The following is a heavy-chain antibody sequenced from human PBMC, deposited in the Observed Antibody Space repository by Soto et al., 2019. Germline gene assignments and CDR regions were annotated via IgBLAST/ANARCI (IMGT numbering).Heavy chain of an antibody. CDR1: GYSFTSYA. V-gene: IGHV1-3*01. CDR2: INAGNGNT. CDR3: ASVSGYYYWDD. D-gene: IGHD3-22*01. J-gene: IGHJ4*02. Sequence: QVQLVQSGAEVKKPGASVKVSCKASGYSFTSYAMHWVRQAPGQRLEWMGWINAGNGNTKYSQKFQVRVTITRDTSASTAYRGLSSLRSEDTAVYYCASVSGYYYWDDWGQGTLVTVSS.